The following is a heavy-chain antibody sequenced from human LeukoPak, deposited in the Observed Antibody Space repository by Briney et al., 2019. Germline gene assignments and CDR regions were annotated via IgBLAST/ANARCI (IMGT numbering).Heavy chain of an antibody. CDR3: ARESTLTLSIVATIDY. J-gene: IGHJ4*02. V-gene: IGHV3-30*04. CDR2: VSYDGSYK. CDR1: GFTFSKFA. D-gene: IGHD5-12*01. Sequence: PGRSLRLSCAAAGFTFSKFAMHWVRQAPGKGLEWVAVVSYDGSYKYYADSVKGRFTISRDNSKNTLYLQMNSLRAEDTAVYYCARESTLTLSIVATIDYWGQGTLVTVSS.